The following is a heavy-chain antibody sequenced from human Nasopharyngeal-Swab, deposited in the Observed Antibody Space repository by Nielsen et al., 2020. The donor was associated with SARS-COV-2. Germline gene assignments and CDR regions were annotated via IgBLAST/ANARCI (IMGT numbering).Heavy chain of an antibody. CDR3: AREENWGGFDY. D-gene: IGHD7-27*01. J-gene: IGHJ4*02. V-gene: IGHV4-30-2*01. CDR1: GGSISSGGYS. Sequence: SETLPLTCAASGGSISSGGYSWSWIRQPPGKGLEWIGYIYHSGSTYYNPSLKSRVTISVDRSQNQFSLKLSSVTAADTAVYYCAREENWGGFDYWGQGTLVTVSS. CDR2: IYHSGST.